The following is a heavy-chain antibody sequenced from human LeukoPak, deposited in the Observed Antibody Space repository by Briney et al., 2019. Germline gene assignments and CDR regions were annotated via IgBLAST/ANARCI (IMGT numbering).Heavy chain of an antibody. CDR2: INPNSGGT. J-gene: IGHJ6*03. D-gene: IGHD6-13*01. V-gene: IGHV1-2*02. Sequence: ASVKVSCKASGYTFTSYDINWVRQATGQGLEWMGWINPNSGGTNYAQKFQGRVTMTRDTSISTAYMELSRLRSDDTAVYYCARVRQQVANYYYYMDVWGTGTTVIISS. CDR3: ARVRQQVANYYYYMDV. CDR1: GYTFTSYD.